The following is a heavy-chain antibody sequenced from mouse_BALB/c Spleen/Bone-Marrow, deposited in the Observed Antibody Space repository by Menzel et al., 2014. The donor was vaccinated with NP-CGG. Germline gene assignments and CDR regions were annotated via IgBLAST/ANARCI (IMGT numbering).Heavy chain of an antibody. J-gene: IGHJ2*01. Sequence: QVQLQQSGPELAKPGASVKMSCKASGYTFTDTWIHWIKQRPGQGLEWIGYINPSTGYAEYNQNFKDKATLTVDKSSSTAYMQLSSQTSEDSAVYYCARDYWGQGTTLTVSS. CDR1: GYTFTDTW. V-gene: IGHV1-7*01. CDR2: INPSTGYA. CDR3: ARDY.